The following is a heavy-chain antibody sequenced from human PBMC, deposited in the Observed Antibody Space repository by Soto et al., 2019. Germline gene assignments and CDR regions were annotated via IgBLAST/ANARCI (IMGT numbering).Heavy chain of an antibody. V-gene: IGHV1-69*13. CDR2: IIPIFGTA. CDR3: ARGIGDSYAFDI. CDR1: GGTFSSYA. Sequence: ASVKVSCKASGGTFSSYAISWVRQAPGQGLEWMGGIIPIFGTANYAQKFQGRVTITADETTSTAYMELSSLRSEDTAVYYCARGIGDSYAFDIWGQGTMVTVSS. D-gene: IGHD2-15*01. J-gene: IGHJ3*02.